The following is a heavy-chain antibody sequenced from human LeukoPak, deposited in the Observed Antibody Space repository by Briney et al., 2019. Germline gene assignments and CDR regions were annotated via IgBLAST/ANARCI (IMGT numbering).Heavy chain of an antibody. V-gene: IGHV1-2*06. J-gene: IGHJ4*02. D-gene: IGHD6-13*01. Sequence: ASVKVSFKASGYNFPAYFMHWVRQAPGQGLEWMGRINPNGGDTNYAQKFQGRVTMARDTSISTAYMELSSLRSDDTAVYYCARVGYTSSWSNFDYWGQGTLVTVSS. CDR2: INPNGGDT. CDR1: GYNFPAYF. CDR3: ARVGYTSSWSNFDY.